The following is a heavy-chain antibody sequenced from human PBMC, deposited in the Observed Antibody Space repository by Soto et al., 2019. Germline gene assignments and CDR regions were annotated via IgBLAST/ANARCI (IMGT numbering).Heavy chain of an antibody. Sequence: SVKVSCKASGYTFTSYGISWVRQAPGQGLEWMGWINPNSGGTNYAQKFQGRVTMTRDTSIGTAYMELSRLRSDETAVYYCASGRGSYSNITPVDYWGQGTLVTASS. V-gene: IGHV1-2*02. CDR3: ASGRGSYSNITPVDY. D-gene: IGHD1-26*01. J-gene: IGHJ4*02. CDR1: GYTFTSYG. CDR2: INPNSGGT.